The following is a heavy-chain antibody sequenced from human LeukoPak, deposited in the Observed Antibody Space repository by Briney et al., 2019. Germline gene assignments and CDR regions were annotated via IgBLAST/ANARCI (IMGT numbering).Heavy chain of an antibody. J-gene: IGHJ6*02. CDR2: IYYSGST. CDR1: GGSINRDTFY. CDR3: ARFRYYYGMDV. V-gene: IGHV4-61*01. Sequence: SETLSLTCTVSGGSINRDTFYWDWIRQPPGKGLEWIGYIYYSGSTNYNPSLKSRVTISVDTSKNQFSLKLSSVTAADTAVYYCARFRYYYGMDVWGQGTTVTVSS.